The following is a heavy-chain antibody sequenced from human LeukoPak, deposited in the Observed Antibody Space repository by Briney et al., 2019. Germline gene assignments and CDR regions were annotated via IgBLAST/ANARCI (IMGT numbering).Heavy chain of an antibody. D-gene: IGHD6-6*01. J-gene: IGHJ3*02. CDR1: GGSINSLY. CDR3: ARLFSSSSGRAFDN. Sequence: SETLSLNCNVSGGSINSLYWSWIRQPPGKGLEWIGYIYGSGSTNYNPSLKSRVTISVDTSNNQFSLRLNSVTAADTAVYYCARLFSSSSGRAFDNWGQGTIVTVSS. CDR2: IYGSGST. V-gene: IGHV4-59*01.